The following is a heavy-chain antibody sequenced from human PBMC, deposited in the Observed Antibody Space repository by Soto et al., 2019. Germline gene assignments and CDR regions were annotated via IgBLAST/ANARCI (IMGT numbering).Heavy chain of an antibody. CDR2: FSGSGDDT. CDR1: GFTLRTNG. CDR3: AGHGGYSY. J-gene: IGHJ4*02. D-gene: IGHD4-17*01. V-gene: IGHV3-23*01. Sequence: GGSLRLSCAATGFTLRTNGMSWVRQAPGKGLEWVSSFSGSGDDTWYADSLMGRFTISRDNSKNTVYLQMNSLRAEDTALYYCAGHGGYSYLGQGTLVTVSS.